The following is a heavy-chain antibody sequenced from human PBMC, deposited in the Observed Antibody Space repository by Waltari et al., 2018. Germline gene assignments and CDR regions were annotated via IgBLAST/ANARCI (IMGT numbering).Heavy chain of an antibody. D-gene: IGHD5-12*01. CDR3: ARDLRLRGHAFDI. CDR2: VNTNTGTP. Sequence: QVQLVQSGSELKKPGASVKVSCKASGYTFTSYAMNWVRQAPGQGLEWLGWVNTNTGTPTDSQGFTGRCVFSVDTSVSTAYLKTSSLKAEDTAVDYCARDLRLRGHAFDIWGQGTMVTVSS. J-gene: IGHJ3*02. V-gene: IGHV7-4-1*02. CDR1: GYTFTSYA.